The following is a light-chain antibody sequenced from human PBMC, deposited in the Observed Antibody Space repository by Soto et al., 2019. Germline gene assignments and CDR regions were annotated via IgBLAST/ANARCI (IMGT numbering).Light chain of an antibody. Sequence: QSALTQPASVSGSPGQSITISCTGTSSDVGFYNFVSWYQHRPGKAPKFILYEVSKRPSGVSTRFSGSKSGNTASLTISGGHAEDEEYYYCCSSSGSNFYVFGSGTKLTVL. CDR3: CSSSGSNFYV. CDR1: SSDVGFYNF. V-gene: IGLV2-23*02. J-gene: IGLJ1*01. CDR2: EVS.